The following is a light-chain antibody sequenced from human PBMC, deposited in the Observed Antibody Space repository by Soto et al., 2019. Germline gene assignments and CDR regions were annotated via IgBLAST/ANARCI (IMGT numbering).Light chain of an antibody. Sequence: CAGSRSNIGAGYDVHWYQQLPGTAPKLLIYDNNNRPSGVPDRFSGSKSGTSASLAITGLQAEDEADYYCQSYDSSLSALVFGGGTKLTVL. CDR3: QSYDSSLSALV. CDR2: DNN. J-gene: IGLJ3*02. V-gene: IGLV1-40*01. CDR1: RSNIGAGYD.